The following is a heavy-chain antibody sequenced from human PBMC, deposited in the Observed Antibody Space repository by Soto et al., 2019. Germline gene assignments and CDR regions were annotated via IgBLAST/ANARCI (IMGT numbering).Heavy chain of an antibody. Sequence: SEILSLTSPVSGASISNDDYSWSWIRQPPGKGLEWIGFIYYSGTYYNPSLKSRATISADTSKNHFSLKLTSVTAADTAVYYCARDLAYCASGSCYAKWGSWGQGTLVTVS. J-gene: IGHJ5*02. CDR2: IYYSGT. CDR1: GASISNDDYS. V-gene: IGHV4-30-4*01. D-gene: IGHD2-21*01. CDR3: ARDLAYCASGSCYAKWGS.